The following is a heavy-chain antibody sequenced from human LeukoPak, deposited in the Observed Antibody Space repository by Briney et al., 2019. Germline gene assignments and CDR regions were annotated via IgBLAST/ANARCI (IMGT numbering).Heavy chain of an antibody. V-gene: IGHV4-4*02. CDR1: GGSISSSNW. CDR3: ARLHGSLYFDY. CDR2: IYHSGST. D-gene: IGHD1-26*01. J-gene: IGHJ4*02. Sequence: SETLSLTCAVSGGSISSSNWWSWVRQPPGKGLEWIGEIYHSGSTNYNPSLKSRVTISVDTSKNQFSLKLSSVTAADTAVYYCARLHGSLYFDYWGQGTLVTVSS.